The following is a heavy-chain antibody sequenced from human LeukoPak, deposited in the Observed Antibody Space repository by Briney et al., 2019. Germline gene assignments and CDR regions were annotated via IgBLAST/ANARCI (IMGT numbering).Heavy chain of an antibody. CDR2: ISYDGSNK. Sequence: GGSLRLSCAASGFTLSSYGMHWVRQAPGKGLEWVAVISYDGSNKYYADSVKGRFTISRDNSKNTLYLQMNSLRAEDTAVYYCAILPPYYYYGMDVWGQGTTVTVSS. CDR3: AILPPYYYYGMDV. J-gene: IGHJ6*02. CDR1: GFTLSSYG. V-gene: IGHV3-30*03.